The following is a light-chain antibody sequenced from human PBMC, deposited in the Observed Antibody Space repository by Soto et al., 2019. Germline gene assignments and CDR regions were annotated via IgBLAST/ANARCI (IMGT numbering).Light chain of an antibody. V-gene: IGKV1-39*01. J-gene: IGKJ3*01. CDR3: QQRYSTLFT. CDR1: QSISSY. CDR2: AAS. Sequence: DIQMTQSPSSLSASVGDRVTITCRASQSISSYLNCYQQKPGKAPKLLIYAASSLQSGVPSRFSGSGSGTDFTLTISSLQTEDFATYYCQQRYSTLFTFGPGTKVDIK.